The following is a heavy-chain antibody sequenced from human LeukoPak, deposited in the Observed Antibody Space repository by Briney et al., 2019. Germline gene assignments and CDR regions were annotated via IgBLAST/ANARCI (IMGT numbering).Heavy chain of an antibody. CDR1: GFTFSNYA. V-gene: IGHV3-23*01. Sequence: GWALRLSCPASGFTFSNYALTWVRQAPGKGLDWISAITGICLHTYYEDSVKGRFTISRDNSKNTMYLQMESLRADDTAVYYCGKGLREQRFDPWGQGTLVTVSS. D-gene: IGHD4-17*01. CDR2: ITGICLHT. J-gene: IGHJ5*02. CDR3: GKGLREQRFDP.